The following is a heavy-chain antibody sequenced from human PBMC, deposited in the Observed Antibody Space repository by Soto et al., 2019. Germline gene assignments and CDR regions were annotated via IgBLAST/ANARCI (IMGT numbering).Heavy chain of an antibody. CDR2: ISAYNGNT. J-gene: IGHJ4*02. V-gene: IGHV1-18*01. CDR1: GYTFTTYG. Sequence: QVQLVQSGAEVKKPGASVKVSCKASGYTFTTYGISWVRQAPGQGLEWMGWISAYNGNTNYAQKLQGRVTMTTDTSTSIAYMELRSLRSDDTAVYYCARDRRPNCSGGGCYRMAHWGQGTLVTVSS. CDR3: ARDRRPNCSGGGCYRMAH. D-gene: IGHD2-15*01.